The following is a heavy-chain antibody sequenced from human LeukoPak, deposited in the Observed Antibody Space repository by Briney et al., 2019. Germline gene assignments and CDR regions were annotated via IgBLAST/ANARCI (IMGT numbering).Heavy chain of an antibody. J-gene: IGHJ4*02. D-gene: IGHD3-22*01. CDR3: AKPGAYYDSSGYWDY. CDR2: ISGSGIST. V-gene: IGHV3-23*01. Sequence: GGSLRLSCAASGFTFSSYAMTWVRQAPGKGLEWVSGISGSGISTYYADSVKGRFTISRDNSKNTLYLQMNGLRAEDTAVYYCAKPGAYYDSSGYWDYWGQGTLVTVSS. CDR1: GFTFSSYA.